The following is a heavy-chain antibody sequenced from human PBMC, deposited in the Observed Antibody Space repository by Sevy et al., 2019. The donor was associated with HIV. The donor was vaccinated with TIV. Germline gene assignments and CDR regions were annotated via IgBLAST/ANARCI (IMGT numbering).Heavy chain of an antibody. Sequence: SETLSLTCSVSGGSMSRNYWSWIRQPPGKGLEYLAYISSSGATNYSPSFRSRLTISLDTSRNQFFLKLSSVTAADTAVYYCARVGVYDILTGHGFDIWGQGTMVTVSS. CDR1: GGSMSRNY. CDR2: ISSSGAT. D-gene: IGHD3-9*01. CDR3: ARVGVYDILTGHGFDI. J-gene: IGHJ3*02. V-gene: IGHV4-59*01.